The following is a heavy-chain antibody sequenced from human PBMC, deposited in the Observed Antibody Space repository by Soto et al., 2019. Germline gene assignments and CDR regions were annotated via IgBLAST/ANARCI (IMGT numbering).Heavy chain of an antibody. V-gene: IGHV3-11*05. CDR2: ISSSGSYT. D-gene: IGHD4-17*01. J-gene: IGHJ5*02. Sequence: QVQLVESGGGLVKPGGSLRLSCAASGFTFSDYYMTWIRQAPGKGLEWVSYISSSGSYTNYADSVKGRFTISRDNAKNSLYLQMNSLRAEDTAVYYCARADMTTVTFDPWGQGTLVTVSS. CDR1: GFTFSDYY. CDR3: ARADMTTVTFDP.